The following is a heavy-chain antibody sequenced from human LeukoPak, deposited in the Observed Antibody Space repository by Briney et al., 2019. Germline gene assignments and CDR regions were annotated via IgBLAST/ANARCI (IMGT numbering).Heavy chain of an antibody. Sequence: ASVKVSFKVSGYTLTELSMHWVRQAPGKGLEWMGGFDPEDGETIYAQKFQGRVTMTEDTSTDTAYMELSSLRSEDTAVYYCATALGYSSGWTFDYWGQGTLVTVSS. D-gene: IGHD6-19*01. CDR2: FDPEDGET. CDR1: GYTLTELS. J-gene: IGHJ4*02. V-gene: IGHV1-24*01. CDR3: ATALGYSSGWTFDY.